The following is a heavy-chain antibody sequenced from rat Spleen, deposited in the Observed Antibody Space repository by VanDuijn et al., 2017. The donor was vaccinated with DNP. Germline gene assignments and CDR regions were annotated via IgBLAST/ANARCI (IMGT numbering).Heavy chain of an antibody. CDR2: IQSGGIT. V-gene: IGHV2-27*01. CDR3: ARSNWGDY. J-gene: IGHJ2*01. CDR1: GFSLTRYH. Sequence: QVQLKESGPGLVQPSQTLSLTCTVSGFSLTRYHVHWVRQPPGKGLEWMGRIQSGGITDYNSALKSRLSISRDTSKSQVFLKMNSVQTEDTAMYFCARSNWGDYWGQGVMVTVSS. D-gene: IGHD5-1*01.